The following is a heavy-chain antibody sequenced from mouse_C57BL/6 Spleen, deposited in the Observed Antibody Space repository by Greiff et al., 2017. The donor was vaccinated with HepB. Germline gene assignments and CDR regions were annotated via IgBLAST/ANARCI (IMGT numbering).Heavy chain of an antibody. CDR3: ARRTLSNYVYWYFDV. J-gene: IGHJ1*03. CDR1: GYSITSGYY. CDR2: ISYDGSN. D-gene: IGHD2-5*01. Sequence: EVKLEESGPGLVKPSQSLSLTCSVTGYSITSGYYWNWIRQFPGNKLEWMGYISYDGSNNYNPSLKNRISITRDTSKNQFFLKLNSVTTEDTATYYCARRTLSNYVYWYFDVWGTGTTVTVSS. V-gene: IGHV3-6*01.